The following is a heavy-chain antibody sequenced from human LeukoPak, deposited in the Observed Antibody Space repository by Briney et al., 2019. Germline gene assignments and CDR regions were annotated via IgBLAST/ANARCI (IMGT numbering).Heavy chain of an antibody. CDR3: ARGRGVGATALDY. Sequence: PGGSLGLSCAASGFTFSSYWMSWVRQAPGKGLGWVANIKQDGSEKYYVDSVKGRFTISRDNAKNSLYLQMTSLRAEDTAVYYCARGRGVGATALDYWGQGTLVTVSS. D-gene: IGHD1-26*01. J-gene: IGHJ4*02. CDR1: GFTFSSYW. V-gene: IGHV3-7*04. CDR2: IKQDGSEK.